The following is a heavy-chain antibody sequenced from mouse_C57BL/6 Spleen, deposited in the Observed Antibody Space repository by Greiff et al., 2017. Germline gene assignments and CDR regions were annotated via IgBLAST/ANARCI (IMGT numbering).Heavy chain of an antibody. CDR1: GYTFTGYY. CDR3: ARADYGGFAY. Sequence: VQRVESGAELVRPGASVKLSCKASGYTFTGYYINWVKQRPGQGLEWIARIYPGSGNTYYNEKFKGKATLTAEKSSSTAYMQRSSLTSEDSAVYFCARADYGGFAYWGQGTLVTVSA. V-gene: IGHV1-76*01. CDR2: IYPGSGNT. D-gene: IGHD2-4*01. J-gene: IGHJ3*01.